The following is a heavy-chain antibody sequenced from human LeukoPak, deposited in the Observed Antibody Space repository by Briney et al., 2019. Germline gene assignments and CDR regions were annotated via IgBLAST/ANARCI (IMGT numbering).Heavy chain of an antibody. Sequence: GGSLRLSCAASGFTLSDYYMSWIRQAPGKGLEWVSYISSSGSTIYYADSVKGRFTISRDNAKNSLYLQMNSLRAEDTAVYYCARSPDDSSGYYSRGAFDIWGQGTMVTVSS. CDR1: GFTLSDYY. CDR3: ARSPDDSSGYYSRGAFDI. CDR2: ISSSGSTI. D-gene: IGHD3-22*01. J-gene: IGHJ3*02. V-gene: IGHV3-11*01.